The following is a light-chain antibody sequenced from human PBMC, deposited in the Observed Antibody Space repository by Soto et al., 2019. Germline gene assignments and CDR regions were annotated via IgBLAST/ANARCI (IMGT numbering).Light chain of an antibody. CDR1: QSVSTY. V-gene: IGKV3-11*01. J-gene: IGKJ2*01. CDR2: DAS. CDR3: QQRSNWPPRT. Sequence: EIVLTQSPATLSLSPGERATLSCRASQSVSTYLAWYQQKPGQAPRLLIYDASNRATGIPGRFSGSGYGTDFTLTISSLEPEDFAVDYCQQRSNWPPRTFGQGTKLEIK.